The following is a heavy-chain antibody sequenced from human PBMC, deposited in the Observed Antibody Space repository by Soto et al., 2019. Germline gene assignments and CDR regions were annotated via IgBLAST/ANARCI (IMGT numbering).Heavy chain of an antibody. CDR3: AKLPEAGEIGPLLNIEYFQH. D-gene: IGHD3-10*01. CDR2: ISGSGGST. J-gene: IGHJ1*01. Sequence: GGSLRLSCAASGFTFSSYAMSWVRQAPGKGLEWVSAISGSGGSTYYADSVKGRFTISRDNSKNTLYLQMNSLRAEDTAVYYCAKLPEAGEIGPLLNIEYFQHWGQGTLVTVSS. CDR1: GFTFSSYA. V-gene: IGHV3-23*01.